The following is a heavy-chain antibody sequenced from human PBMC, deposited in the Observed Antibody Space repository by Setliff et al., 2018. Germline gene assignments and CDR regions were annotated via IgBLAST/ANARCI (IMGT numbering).Heavy chain of an antibody. Sequence: VGSLRLSCAASGFTFSSYWMHWVRQAPGKGLVWVSRINSDGSSTSYADSVKGRFTISRDNAKNTLYLQMNSLRAEDTAVYYCATLHSSGWYYFDYWGQGTLVTVSS. V-gene: IGHV3-74*01. D-gene: IGHD6-19*01. CDR1: GFTFSSYW. CDR3: ATLHSSGWYYFDY. CDR2: INSDGSST. J-gene: IGHJ4*02.